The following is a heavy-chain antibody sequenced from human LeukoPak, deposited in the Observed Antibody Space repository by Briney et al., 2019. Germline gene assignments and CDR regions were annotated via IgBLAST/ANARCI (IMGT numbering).Heavy chain of an antibody. CDR2: IIPILGIA. CDR3: ARDGEVGATNGGDY. V-gene: IGHV1-69*04. J-gene: IGHJ4*02. CDR1: GYTFTSYG. Sequence: ASVKVSCKASGYTFTSYGISWVRQAPGQGLEWMGRIIPILGIANYAQKFQGRVTITADKSTSTAYMELSSLRSEDAAVYYCARDGEVGATNGGDYWGQGTLVTVSS. D-gene: IGHD1-26*01.